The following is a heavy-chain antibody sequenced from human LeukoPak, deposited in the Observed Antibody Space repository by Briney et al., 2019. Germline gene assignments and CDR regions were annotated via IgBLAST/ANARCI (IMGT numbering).Heavy chain of an antibody. Sequence: GGSLRLSCAASGFTFSSYSMNWVRQAPGKGLEWVSAISGSGGSTYYADSVKGRFTISRDNSKNTLYLQMNSLRAEDTAVYYCARAMATMGSGFDYWGQGTLVTVSS. CDR2: ISGSGGST. J-gene: IGHJ4*02. V-gene: IGHV3-23*01. D-gene: IGHD5-24*01. CDR1: GFTFSSYS. CDR3: ARAMATMGSGFDY.